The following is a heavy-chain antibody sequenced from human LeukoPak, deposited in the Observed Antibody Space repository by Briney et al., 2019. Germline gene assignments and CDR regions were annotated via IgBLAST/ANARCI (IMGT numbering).Heavy chain of an antibody. J-gene: IGHJ3*02. V-gene: IGHV4-59*01. CDR1: GGSISSYC. CDR2: IYYSGST. CDR3: AREGFAFDI. Sequence: SETLSLTWTVSGGSISSYCWRWIRQPPGKGLEWIGYIYYSGSTNYNPSLKSRVTISVDTSKNQFSLKLSSVTAADTAVYYCAREGFAFDIWGQGTMVTVSS.